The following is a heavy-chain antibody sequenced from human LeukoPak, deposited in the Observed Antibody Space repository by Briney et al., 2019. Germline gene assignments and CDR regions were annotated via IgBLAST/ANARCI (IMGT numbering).Heavy chain of an antibody. CDR2: IYTSGST. V-gene: IGHV4-4*07. D-gene: IGHD1-26*01. Sequence: SETLSLTCSVSGDSISSYYWSWIRQPAGKGLEWIGHIYTSGSTNYNPSLKSRVTMSVDTSKNQFSLKLSSVTAADTAVYYCARQKEWELLPPFDYWGQGTLVTVSS. J-gene: IGHJ4*02. CDR1: GDSISSYY. CDR3: ARQKEWELLPPFDY.